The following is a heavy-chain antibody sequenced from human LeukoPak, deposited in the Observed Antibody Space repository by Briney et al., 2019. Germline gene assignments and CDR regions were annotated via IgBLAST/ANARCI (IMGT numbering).Heavy chain of an antibody. D-gene: IGHD6-19*01. CDR3: TRGMYSSAWSIDY. Sequence: PGGSLRLSCEVPGFTFSIYWMHSIRQAPGKGLVWVSRINNDGSSIGYADSVKGRRTISRDNDKNMLYLQMNSLRAEDTAVYYCTRGMYSSAWSIDYWGWGTLVIVSS. CDR1: GFTFSIYW. CDR2: INNDGSSI. V-gene: IGHV3-74*01. J-gene: IGHJ4*02.